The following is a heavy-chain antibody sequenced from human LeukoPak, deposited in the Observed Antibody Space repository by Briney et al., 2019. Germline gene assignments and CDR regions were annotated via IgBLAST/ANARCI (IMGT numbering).Heavy chain of an antibody. J-gene: IGHJ6*03. Sequence: GESLRLSCAASGFTFSSYWMSWVRQAPGKGLEWVANINQDGSERYYVDSVRGRFTISRDNAKNSLYLLVNTLRAEDMAVYYCARVRSSLSFSIYYYYYMDVWGKGTTVTVS. D-gene: IGHD6-6*01. V-gene: IGHV3-7*01. CDR3: ARVRSSLSFSIYYYYYMDV. CDR1: GFTFSSYW. CDR2: INQDGSER.